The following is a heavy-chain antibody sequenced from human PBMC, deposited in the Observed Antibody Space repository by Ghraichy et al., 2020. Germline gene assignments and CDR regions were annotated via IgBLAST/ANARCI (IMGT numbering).Heavy chain of an antibody. J-gene: IGHJ6*02. Sequence: GEFLNISCAASGFTFSTYWMHWVRQAPGKGLVWVSCINNDGTSTSYADSVKGRFTISRDNAKNTLYLQINSLRAEDAAVYYCARDAYSYDIYYYYGMDVWGQGTTVTVSS. V-gene: IGHV3-74*01. D-gene: IGHD5-18*01. CDR1: GFTFSTYW. CDR2: INNDGTST. CDR3: ARDAYSYDIYYYYGMDV.